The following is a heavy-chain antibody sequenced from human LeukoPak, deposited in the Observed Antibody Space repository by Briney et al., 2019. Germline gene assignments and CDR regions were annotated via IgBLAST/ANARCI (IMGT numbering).Heavy chain of an antibody. CDR3: ARGGGPGVRGFIDC. V-gene: IGHV4-39*07. D-gene: IGHD3-10*01. CDR2: FYYSGST. J-gene: IGHJ4*02. Sequence: SETLSLTCIVSSGSISSSSYYWGWIRQPPGKGLEWIGSFYYSGSTYYNPSLKSRVTISVDTSKNQFSLRLNSVTAADTAVYYCARGGGPGVRGFIDCWGQGTLVTVSS. CDR1: SGSISSSSYY.